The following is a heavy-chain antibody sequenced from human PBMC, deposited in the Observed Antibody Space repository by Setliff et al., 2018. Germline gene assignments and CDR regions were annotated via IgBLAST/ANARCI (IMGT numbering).Heavy chain of an antibody. Sequence: PGGSLRLSCAVSGVFFRNYHVTWVRQAPGKGLEWVSSYSGSNDYITYADSVKGRFTISRDNAKNSLYLQMNSLRAEDTATYYCARSENCFSTHCSPYDYWGQGTLVTVSS. CDR3: ARSENCFSTHCSPYDY. CDR2: YSGSNDYI. D-gene: IGHD2-2*01. J-gene: IGHJ4*02. CDR1: GVFFRNYH. V-gene: IGHV3-21*01.